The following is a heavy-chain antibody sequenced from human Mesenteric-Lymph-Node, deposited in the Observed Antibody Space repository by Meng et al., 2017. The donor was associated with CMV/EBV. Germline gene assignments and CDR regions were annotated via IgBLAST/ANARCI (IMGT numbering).Heavy chain of an antibody. CDR3: ARGRSGYHFDY. J-gene: IGHJ4*02. CDR1: GFTFGGYW. V-gene: IGHV3-74*01. CDR2: IRSDGTNT. D-gene: IGHD3-10*01. Sequence: CAGSGFTFGGYWLHWLGQEPGAGRVGGSGIRSDGTNTAYAAPVKGRFTVSRDNAKNTLYLQMNSLRADDTAVYYCARGRSGYHFDYWGQGTLVTVSS.